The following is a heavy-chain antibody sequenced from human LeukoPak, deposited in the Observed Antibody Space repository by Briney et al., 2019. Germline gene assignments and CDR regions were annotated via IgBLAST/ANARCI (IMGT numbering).Heavy chain of an antibody. CDR1: GYTFTGYY. J-gene: IGHJ6*03. CDR2: INPNSGGT. Sequence: AASVKVSCKASGYTFTGYYMHWVRQAPGQGLEWMGWINPNSGGTNYTQKFQGRVTMTRDTSISTAYMELSRLRSDDTAVYYCARDGEQERSYYYYYSMDVWGKGTTVTVS. D-gene: IGHD1/OR15-1a*01. CDR3: ARDGEQERSYYYYYSMDV. V-gene: IGHV1-2*02.